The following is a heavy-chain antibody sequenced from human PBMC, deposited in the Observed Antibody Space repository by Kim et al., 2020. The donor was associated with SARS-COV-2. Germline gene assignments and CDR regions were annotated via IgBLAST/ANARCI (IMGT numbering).Heavy chain of an antibody. J-gene: IGHJ6*02. V-gene: IGHV4-59*08. CDR3: ARQSRSQLWSLSHYYYGMDV. D-gene: IGHD5-18*01. Sequence: RVTISVDTSKNQFSLKLSSVTAADTAVYYCARQSRSQLWSLSHYYYGMDVWGQGTTVTVSS.